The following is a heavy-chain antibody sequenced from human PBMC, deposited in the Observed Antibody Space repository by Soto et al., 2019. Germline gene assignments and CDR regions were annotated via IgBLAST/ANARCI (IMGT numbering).Heavy chain of an antibody. CDR3: ARVPGGVVRGVDSDP. D-gene: IGHD2-2*01. CDR1: GYTFTSYG. J-gene: IGHJ5*02. CDR2: ISAYNGNT. V-gene: IGHV1-18*01. Sequence: ASVKVSCKASGYTFTSYGISWVRQAPGQGLEWMGWISAYNGNTNYAQKLQGRVTMTTDTSTSTAYMELRSLRSDDTAVYYCARVPGGVVRGVDSDPWGQGTLVTVS.